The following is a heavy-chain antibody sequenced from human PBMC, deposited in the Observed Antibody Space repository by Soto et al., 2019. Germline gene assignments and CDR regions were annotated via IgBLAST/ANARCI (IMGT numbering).Heavy chain of an antibody. Sequence: QVQLVQSGAEVKKPGSSVKVSCKASGGTFSSYAISWVRQAPGQGLEWMGGIIPIFGTANYAQKFQGRVTXXAXEXXSTAYMELSSLRSEDTAVYYCARGDYGDYVGWFDPWGQGTLVTVSS. CDR1: GGTFSSYA. CDR3: ARGDYGDYVGWFDP. D-gene: IGHD4-17*01. J-gene: IGHJ5*02. V-gene: IGHV1-69*12. CDR2: IIPIFGTA.